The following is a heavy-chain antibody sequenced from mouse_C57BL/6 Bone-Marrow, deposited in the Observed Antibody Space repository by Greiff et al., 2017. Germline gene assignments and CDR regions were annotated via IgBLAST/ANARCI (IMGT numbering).Heavy chain of an antibody. V-gene: IGHV14-4*01. CDR3: TTEGWYFDV. J-gene: IGHJ1*03. Sequence: EVQLVESGAELVRPGASVKLSCTASGFNIKDDYMHWVKQRPEQGLEGIGWIDPENGDTEYASKFQGKATITADTSSNTAYLQLSSLTSEDTAVASCTTEGWYFDVWGTGTAVTVSS. CDR2: IDPENGDT. CDR1: GFNIKDDY.